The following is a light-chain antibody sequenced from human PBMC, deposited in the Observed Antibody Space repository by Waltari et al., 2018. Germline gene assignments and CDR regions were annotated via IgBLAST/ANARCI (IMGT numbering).Light chain of an antibody. CDR3: QQYDSSPT. V-gene: IGKV3-20*01. CDR1: RSISSGY. Sequence: EIVLTQSPGTLSLSPGERATLSCRASRSISSGYLAWYQQKPGQAPRFLIYGTSRRATGIPDRVSGSGSGTEFTLTINRLESEDFAVYFCQQYDSSPTFGPGTKVEVK. J-gene: IGKJ3*01. CDR2: GTS.